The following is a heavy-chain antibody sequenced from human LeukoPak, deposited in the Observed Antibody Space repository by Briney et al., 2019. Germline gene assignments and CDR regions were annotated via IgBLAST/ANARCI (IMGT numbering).Heavy chain of an antibody. J-gene: IGHJ5*02. CDR1: GGSISSYY. D-gene: IGHD5-18*01. CDR3: ARGGYSYGYHNWFDP. CDR2: IYYSGST. Sequence: SETLSLTCTVSGGSISSYYWSWIRQPPGKGLEGIGYIYYSGSTNYNPSLKSRVTISVDTSKNQFSLKLSSATAADTAVYYCARGGYSYGYHNWFDPWGQGTLVTVSS. V-gene: IGHV4-59*01.